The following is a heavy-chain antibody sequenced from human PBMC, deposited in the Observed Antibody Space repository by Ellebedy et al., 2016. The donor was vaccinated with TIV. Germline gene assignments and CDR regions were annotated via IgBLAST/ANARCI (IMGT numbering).Heavy chain of an antibody. CDR1: GGSISSGDYY. CDR3: ARGRPYGMDV. V-gene: IGHV4-30-4*01. J-gene: IGHJ6*02. CDR2: IYYSGNT. Sequence: MPSETLSLTCTVSGGSISSGDYYWSWIRQPPGKGLEWIGYIYYSGNTYHNPSLKSRVTISVDTSKNQFSLKLSSVTAADTAVYYCARGRPYGMDVWGQGTTVTVSS.